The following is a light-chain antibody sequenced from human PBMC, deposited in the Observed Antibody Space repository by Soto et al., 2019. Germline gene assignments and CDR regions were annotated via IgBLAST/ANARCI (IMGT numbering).Light chain of an antibody. J-gene: IGLJ1*01. CDR2: DVT. CDR3: SSYTSSGSYV. CDR1: SSDVGGYNY. Sequence: QSVLTQPASVSGSPGQSITMSCTGTSSDVGGYNYVSWYQQHPGKAPKLMIYDVTNRPSGVSNRFSGSKSGNTASLTISGLQAEDEADYHCSSYTSSGSYVFGTGTKLTVL. V-gene: IGLV2-14*03.